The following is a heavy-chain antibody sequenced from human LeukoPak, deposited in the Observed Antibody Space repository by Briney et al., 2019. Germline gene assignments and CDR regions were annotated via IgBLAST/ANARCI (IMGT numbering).Heavy chain of an antibody. V-gene: IGHV3-30-3*01. J-gene: IGHJ5*02. Sequence: GGSLRLSCAASGFTFSSYAMHWVRRAPGKGLEWVAVISYDGSNKYYADSVKGRFTISRDNSKNTLYLQMNSLRAEDTAVYYCARPSTSPWGQGTLVTVSS. CDR1: GFTFSSYA. CDR2: ISYDGSNK. CDR3: ARPSTSP. D-gene: IGHD5/OR15-5a*01.